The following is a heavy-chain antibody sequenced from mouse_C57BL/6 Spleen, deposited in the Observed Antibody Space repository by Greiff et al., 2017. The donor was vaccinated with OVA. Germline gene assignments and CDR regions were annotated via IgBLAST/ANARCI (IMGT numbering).Heavy chain of an antibody. CDR1: GFTFSSYA. CDR2: ISSGGDYI. CDR3: TRDLGTGISDY. D-gene: IGHD4-1*01. Sequence: EVMLVESGEGLVKPGGSLKLSCAASGFTFSSYAMSWVRQTPEKRLEWVAYISSGGDYIYYADTVKGRFTISRDNARNTLYLQMSSLKSEDTAMYYCTRDLGTGISDYWGKGTTLTVSS. V-gene: IGHV5-9-1*02. J-gene: IGHJ2*01.